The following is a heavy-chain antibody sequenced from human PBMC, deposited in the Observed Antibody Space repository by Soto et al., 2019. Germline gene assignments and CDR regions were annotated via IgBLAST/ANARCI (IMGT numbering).Heavy chain of an antibody. V-gene: IGHV4-59*01. CDR2: IYYSGST. CDR3: ARSDGRY. CDR1: GGSISSYY. J-gene: IGHJ4*02. Sequence: QVQLQESGPGLVKPSETLSLTCTVSGGSISSYYWSWIRQPPGKGLEWIGYIYYSGSTNYNPSLKSRVTISVDTSKNQFSLKLSSVTAEDTAVYYCARSDGRYWGQGTLVTVSS.